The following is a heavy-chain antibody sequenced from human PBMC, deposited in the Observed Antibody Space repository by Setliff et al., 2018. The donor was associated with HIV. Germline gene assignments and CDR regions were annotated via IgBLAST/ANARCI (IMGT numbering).Heavy chain of an antibody. D-gene: IGHD1-1*01. V-gene: IGHV4-39*07. J-gene: IGHJ4*02. CDR1: GGSISSSSYY. CDR2: IYYSGST. Sequence: TSETLSLTCTVSGGSISSSSYYWGWIRQPPGKGLEWIGSIYYSGSTYYNPSLKSRVTISVDTSKNQFSLKLSSVTAADTAMYYCARGLGEMGTKIGNYFDYWGQGTLVTVSS. CDR3: ARGLGEMGTKIGNYFDY.